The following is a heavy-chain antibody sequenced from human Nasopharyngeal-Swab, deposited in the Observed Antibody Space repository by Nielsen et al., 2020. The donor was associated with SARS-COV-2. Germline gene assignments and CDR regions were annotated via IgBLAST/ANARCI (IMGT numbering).Heavy chain of an antibody. Sequence: ASVKVSCKASGFTFSGYFIHWVRQAPGQGIEWMGWISPKNGGTDYAQKFLGRVTLTTDTSITTAYMEMRGLKSDDTAVYYCARVDKGPFDHWGQGALVTVSS. CDR1: GFTFSGYF. D-gene: IGHD3-9*01. J-gene: IGHJ4*02. V-gene: IGHV1-2*02. CDR3: ARVDKGPFDH. CDR2: ISPKNGGT.